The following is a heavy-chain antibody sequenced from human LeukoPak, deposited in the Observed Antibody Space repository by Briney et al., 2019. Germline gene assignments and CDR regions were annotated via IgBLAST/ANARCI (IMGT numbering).Heavy chain of an antibody. CDR2: INSDGSST. CDR3: ARDHPGLYPFDN. D-gene: IGHD2-15*01. V-gene: IGHV3-74*01. CDR1: GFTFSSYW. J-gene: IGHJ4*02. Sequence: GGALRLSWAASGFTFSSYWMDWGRQAPGEGLGGVSRINSDGSSTSYADSVKGRFTISRNNAKNTLYLQTTSLRAAHTAMYYCARDHPGLYPFDNWGQGTLVTVSS.